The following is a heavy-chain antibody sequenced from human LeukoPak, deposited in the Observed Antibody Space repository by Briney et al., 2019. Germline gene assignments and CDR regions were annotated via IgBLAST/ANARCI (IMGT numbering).Heavy chain of an antibody. CDR2: ISGGGETV. CDR1: GFTFINYE. V-gene: IGHV3-48*03. CDR3: VRDRRTTATAIPWFDP. Sequence: GGSLRLSCAASGFTFINYEMNWVRQAPGKGLEWVSYISGGGETVYFADSVKGRFTISRDNAKDSLYLQMNSLRVEDTAIYYCVRDRRTTATAIPWFDPWGQGTLVTVSS. J-gene: IGHJ5*02. D-gene: IGHD1-1*01.